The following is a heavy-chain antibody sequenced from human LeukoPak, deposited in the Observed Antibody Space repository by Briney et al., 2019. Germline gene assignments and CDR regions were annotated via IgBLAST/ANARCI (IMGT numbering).Heavy chain of an antibody. D-gene: IGHD3-16*01. CDR3: TTDRYYDAAYTT. CDR2: IKSKTDGGTT. V-gene: IGHV3-15*01. CDR1: GFTFSNAW. Sequence: GGSLRLSCAVSGFTFSNAWMSWVRQAPGKGLEWVGRIKSKTDGGTTDYAAPVKGRFTISRDDSKNTLYLQMNSLKTEGTAVYYCTTDRYYDAAYTTWGQGTLVPVSS. J-gene: IGHJ4*02.